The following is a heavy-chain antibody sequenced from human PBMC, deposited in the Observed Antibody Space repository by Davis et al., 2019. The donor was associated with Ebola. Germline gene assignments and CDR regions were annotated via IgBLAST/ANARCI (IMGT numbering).Heavy chain of an antibody. J-gene: IGHJ6*02. V-gene: IGHV3-74*01. Sequence: HTGGSLRLSCAASGFTFSSYWMHWVRQAPGKGLVWVSRINSDGSSTSYADSVKGRFTISRDNAKNSLYLQMNSLRAEDTALYYCAKELYYYYGMDVWGQGTTVTVSS. CDR3: AKELYYYYGMDV. CDR1: GFTFSSYW. CDR2: INSDGSST.